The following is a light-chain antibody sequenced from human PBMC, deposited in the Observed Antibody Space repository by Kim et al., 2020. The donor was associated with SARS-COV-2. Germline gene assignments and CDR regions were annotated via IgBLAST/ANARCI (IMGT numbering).Light chain of an antibody. J-gene: IGLJ2*01. CDR2: CNS. CDR3: QSYDSSLSAVV. CDR1: RSNIGAGYD. Sequence: VTNSCTGGRSNIGAGYDVPWYRQLPGTAPVLLIYCNSNRPSGVPGRFSGSKSGTSASLAITGLQAEDEADYYCQSYDSSLSAVVFGGGTQLTVL. V-gene: IGLV1-40*01.